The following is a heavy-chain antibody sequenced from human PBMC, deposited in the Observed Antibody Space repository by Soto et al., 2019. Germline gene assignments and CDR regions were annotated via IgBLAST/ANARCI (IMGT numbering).Heavy chain of an antibody. D-gene: IGHD6-25*01. Sequence: QVQLVESGGGVVQPGRSLRLSCAASGFTFSSYAMHWVRQAPGKGLEWVAVISYDGSNKYYADSVKGRFTISRDNSKNTLYLQMNSLRAEDTAVYYCARVSDIAALFYGMDVWGQGTTVTVSS. J-gene: IGHJ6*02. CDR3: ARVSDIAALFYGMDV. CDR1: GFTFSSYA. CDR2: ISYDGSNK. V-gene: IGHV3-30-3*01.